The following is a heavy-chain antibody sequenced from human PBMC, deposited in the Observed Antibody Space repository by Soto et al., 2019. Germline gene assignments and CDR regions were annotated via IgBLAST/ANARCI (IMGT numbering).Heavy chain of an antibody. J-gene: IGHJ6*02. Sequence: QTLSLTCAISGDSVSSNSAAWNWIRQSPSRGLEWLGRTYYRSKWYNDYAVSVKSRITINPDTSKNQFSLQLNSVTPEDTAVYYCARVKLLKQVATIPSYYDYYGMDVWGQGTTVTVSS. CDR3: ARVKLLKQVATIPSYYDYYGMDV. CDR1: GDSVSSNSAA. D-gene: IGHD5-12*01. V-gene: IGHV6-1*01. CDR2: TYYRSKWYN.